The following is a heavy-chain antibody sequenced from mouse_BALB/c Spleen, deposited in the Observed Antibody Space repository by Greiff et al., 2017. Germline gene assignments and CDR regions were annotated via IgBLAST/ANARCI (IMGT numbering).Heavy chain of an antibody. V-gene: IGHV14-4*02. D-gene: IGHD2-2*01. J-gene: IGHJ3*01. CDR3: SARGYDWFAY. Sequence: VQLQQSGAELVRSGASVKLSCTASGFNIKDYYMHWVKQRPEQGLEWIGWIDPENGDTEYAPKFQGKATMTADTSSNTAYLQLSSLTSEDTAVYYCSARGYDWFAYWGQGTLVTVSA. CDR2: IDPENGDT. CDR1: GFNIKDYY.